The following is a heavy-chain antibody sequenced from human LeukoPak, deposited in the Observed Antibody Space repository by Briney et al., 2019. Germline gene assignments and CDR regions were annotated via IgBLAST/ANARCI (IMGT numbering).Heavy chain of an antibody. Sequence: GGSLRLSCAASGFTVCNNYMSWVRQAPGKGLEWVSVIYSGGGTNSADSVKGRFTISRDNSKNTLYLQMNSLRAEDTAVYYCARVYSLMDRAEYYFDSWGQGTLVTVSS. CDR1: GFTVCNNY. CDR2: IYSGGGT. D-gene: IGHD2-21*01. V-gene: IGHV3-53*01. J-gene: IGHJ4*02. CDR3: ARVYSLMDRAEYYFDS.